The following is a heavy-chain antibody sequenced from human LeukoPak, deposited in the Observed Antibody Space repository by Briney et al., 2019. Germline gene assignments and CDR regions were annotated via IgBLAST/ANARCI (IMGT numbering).Heavy chain of an antibody. CDR2: LSTSGAAT. V-gene: IGHV3-23*01. J-gene: IGHJ4*02. D-gene: IGHD5-18*01. Sequence: GGSLRLSCVASGFTFSSFSMNWVRQAPGKGLEWVSTLSTSGAATYYADSVKGRFTISRDNSQNTLYLQMNSLRAEDTAVYYCARDSGSGKIQLWPRGSYVFDYWGQGTLVTVSS. CDR3: ARDSGSGKIQLWPRGSYVFDY. CDR1: GFTFSSFS.